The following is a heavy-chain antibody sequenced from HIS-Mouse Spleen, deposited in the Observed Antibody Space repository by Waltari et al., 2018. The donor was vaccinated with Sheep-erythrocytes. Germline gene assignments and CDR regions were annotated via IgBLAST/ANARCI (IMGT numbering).Heavy chain of an antibody. CDR1: GFTFSSYS. Sequence: EVQLVESGGGLVKPGGSLRLSCAASGFTFSSYSMNWVRQAPGKGLEWVSSISSSSSYIYYAASVKGRFTISRDNAKNSLYLHMNSLRAEDTAVYYCARSYDILTGLDYCGQGTLVTVSS. CDR3: ARSYDILTGLDY. J-gene: IGHJ4*02. CDR2: ISSSSSYI. D-gene: IGHD3-9*01. V-gene: IGHV3-21*01.